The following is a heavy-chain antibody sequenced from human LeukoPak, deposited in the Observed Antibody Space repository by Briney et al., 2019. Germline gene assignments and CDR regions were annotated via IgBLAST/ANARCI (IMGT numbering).Heavy chain of an antibody. CDR1: GYTFTSYD. J-gene: IGHJ4*02. D-gene: IGHD2-2*01. Sequence: ASVKVSCKASGYTFTSYDINWVRQATGQGLEWMGWMNPNSGNTGYAQKFQGRVTMTRNTSISTAYMELSSLRSEDTAVYYCARVLGYCSSTSCYEAGDFDYWGQGTLVTVSS. CDR2: MNPNSGNT. V-gene: IGHV1-8*01. CDR3: ARVLGYCSSTSCYEAGDFDY.